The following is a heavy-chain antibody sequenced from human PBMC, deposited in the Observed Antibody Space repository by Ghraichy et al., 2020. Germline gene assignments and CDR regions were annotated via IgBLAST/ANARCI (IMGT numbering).Heavy chain of an antibody. CDR1: GYTFTSYA. CDR3: ATLVATNDFTHLYYFDY. D-gene: IGHD5-12*01. J-gene: IGHJ4*02. Sequence: SVKVSCKASGYTFTSYAMNWVRQAPGQGLEWMGWINTNTGNPTYAQGFTGRFVFSLDTSVSTAYLQISSLKAEDTAVYYCATLVATNDFTHLYYFDYWGQGTLVTVSS. CDR2: INTNTGNP. V-gene: IGHV7-4-1*02.